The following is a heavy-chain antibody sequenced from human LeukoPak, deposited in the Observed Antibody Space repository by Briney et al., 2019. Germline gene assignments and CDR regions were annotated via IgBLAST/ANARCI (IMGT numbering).Heavy chain of an antibody. D-gene: IGHD2-2*01. CDR2: INHSGST. CDR1: GGSISSYY. Sequence: SETLSLTCTVSGGSISSYYWSWIRQPPGKGLEWIGEINHSGSTNYNPSLKSRVTISVDTSKNQFSLKLSSVTAADTAVYYCARPGRYCSSTSCYLSYFQHWGQGTLVTVSS. V-gene: IGHV4-34*01. J-gene: IGHJ1*01. CDR3: ARPGRYCSSTSCYLSYFQH.